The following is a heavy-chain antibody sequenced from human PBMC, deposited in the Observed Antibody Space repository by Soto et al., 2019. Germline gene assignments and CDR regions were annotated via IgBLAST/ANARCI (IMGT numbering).Heavy chain of an antibody. J-gene: IGHJ6*02. D-gene: IGHD5-12*01. CDR2: IYYSGST. Sequence: PSETLSLTCTVSGGSISSYYRSWIRQPPGKGLEWIGYIYYSGSTNYNPSLKSRVTISVDTSKNQFSLKLSSVTAADTAVYYCARENSGYDFYYYGMDVWGQGTTVTVSS. V-gene: IGHV4-59*01. CDR3: ARENSGYDFYYYGMDV. CDR1: GGSISSYY.